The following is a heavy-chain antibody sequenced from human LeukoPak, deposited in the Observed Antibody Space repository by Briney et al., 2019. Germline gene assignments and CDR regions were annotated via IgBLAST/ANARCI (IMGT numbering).Heavy chain of an antibody. CDR3: ARAGGSTVSHSDY. V-gene: IGHV3-21*01. J-gene: IGHJ4*02. CDR1: GFTFNTYT. D-gene: IGHD4-17*01. CDR2: ISSSTSYI. Sequence: PGGSLRLSCAASGFTFNTYTMNWIRQAPGKGLEWVSSISSSTSYIYYADSVKGRFTISKDNAKNSLYLQMNSLRAEDTAVYYCARAGGSTVSHSDYWGQGTLVTVSS.